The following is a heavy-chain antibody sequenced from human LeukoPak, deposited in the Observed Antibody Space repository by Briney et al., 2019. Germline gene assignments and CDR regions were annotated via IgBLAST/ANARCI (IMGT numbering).Heavy chain of an antibody. J-gene: IGHJ4*02. CDR3: ARVRLGYSFDY. CDR1: GFTVSSNY. CDR2: IYSGGST. D-gene: IGHD5-18*01. Sequence: GGSLRLSCAASGFTVSSNYMSWDRQAPGKGLEWVSVIYSGGSTYYADSVKGRFTISRDNSKNTLYLQMNSLGAEDTAVYYCARVRLGYSFDYWGQGTLVTVSS. V-gene: IGHV3-53*01.